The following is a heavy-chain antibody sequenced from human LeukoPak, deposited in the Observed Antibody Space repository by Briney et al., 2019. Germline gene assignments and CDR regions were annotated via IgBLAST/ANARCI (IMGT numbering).Heavy chain of an antibody. J-gene: IGHJ4*02. V-gene: IGHV4-31*03. CDR3: ATPRGGDGYNTFDY. CDR2: IYYSGST. D-gene: IGHD3-16*01. Sequence: SQTLSLTCTVSGGSISSGGYYWSWIRQHPGKGLEWIGYIYYSGSTYYNPSLKSRVTISVDTSKNQFSLKLSSVTAADTAVYYCATPRGGDGYNTFDYWGQGTLVTVSS. CDR1: GGSISSGGYY.